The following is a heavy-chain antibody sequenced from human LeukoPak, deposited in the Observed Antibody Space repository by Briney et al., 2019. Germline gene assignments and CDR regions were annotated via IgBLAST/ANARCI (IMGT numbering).Heavy chain of an antibody. CDR1: GFTFSSYS. V-gene: IGHV3-21*01. Sequence: GGSLRLSCAASGFTFSSYSMNWVRQAPGKGLEWVSSISSSSYIYYADSVKGRFTISRDNAKNSLYLQMSSLRAEDTAVYYCARDNFTMVRGVSDYWGQGTLVTVSS. D-gene: IGHD3-10*01. CDR2: ISSSSYI. J-gene: IGHJ4*02. CDR3: ARDNFTMVRGVSDY.